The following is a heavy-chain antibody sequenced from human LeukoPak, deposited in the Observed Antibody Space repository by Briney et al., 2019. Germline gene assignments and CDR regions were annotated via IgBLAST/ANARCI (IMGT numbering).Heavy chain of an antibody. V-gene: IGHV4-59*11. J-gene: IGHJ6*01. Sequence: SETLSLTCTVSGGSINDHAWCWIRQPPGRGLEWIGCVYYTGSSEYNASLKSRLTISTDTSNNRLSLKVTSVTAADTAIYSCARLSRIATAGAYSYHSLDIWGQGTTVTVSS. CDR2: VYYTGSS. CDR3: ARLSRIATAGAYSYHSLDI. CDR1: GGSINDHA. D-gene: IGHD6-13*01.